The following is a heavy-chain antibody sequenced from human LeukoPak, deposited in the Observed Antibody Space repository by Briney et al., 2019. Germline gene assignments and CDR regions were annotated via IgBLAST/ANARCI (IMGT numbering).Heavy chain of an antibody. CDR2: ISSSSSYT. V-gene: IGHV3-21*01. CDR3: AREGGYQYYYAMDV. Sequence: GGSLRLSCSASGFTFKTYTMHWVRQAPGMGLEWVSSISSSSSYTFYADSVKGRFTISRDNAKNSLYLHMSSLRAEDAAVYYCAREGGYQYYYAMDVWGQGTTVTVSS. CDR1: GFTFKTYT. J-gene: IGHJ6*02. D-gene: IGHD3-16*01.